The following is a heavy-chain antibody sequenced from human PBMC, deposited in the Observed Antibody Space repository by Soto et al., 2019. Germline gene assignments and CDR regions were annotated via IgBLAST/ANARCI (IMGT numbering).Heavy chain of an antibody. V-gene: IGHV4-34*01. D-gene: IGHD3-9*01. CDR1: GGSFSGYY. Sequence: PSETLSLTCAVYGGSFSGYYWSWIRQPPGKGLEWIGEINHSGSTNYNPSLKSRVTISVDTSKNQFSLKLSSVTAADTAVYYCASVYYDILTGYYPWGQGTLVTVSS. J-gene: IGHJ5*02. CDR3: ASVYYDILTGYYP. CDR2: INHSGST.